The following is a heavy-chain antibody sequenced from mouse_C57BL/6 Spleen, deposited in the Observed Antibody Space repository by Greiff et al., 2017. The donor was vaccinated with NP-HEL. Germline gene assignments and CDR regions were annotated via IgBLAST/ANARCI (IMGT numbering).Heavy chain of an antibody. CDR3: ARRDYAFDY. J-gene: IGHJ2*01. CDR1: GYTFTSYW. D-gene: IGHD2-4*01. V-gene: IGHV1-55*01. Sequence: VQLQQSGAELVKPGASVKMSCKASGYTFTSYWITWVKQRPGQGLEWIGDTYPGSGSTNYNEKFKSKATLTVDTSSSTAYMQLSSLTSEDSAVYYCARRDYAFDYWGQGTTLTVSS. CDR2: TYPGSGST.